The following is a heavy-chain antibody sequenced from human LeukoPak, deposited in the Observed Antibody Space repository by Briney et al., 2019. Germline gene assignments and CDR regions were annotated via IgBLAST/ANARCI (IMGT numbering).Heavy chain of an antibody. Sequence: PGRPRRLSCAASGFTLRSYGMHWDSQASGKGLEWGAVISYDGSNKYYADSVKGRFTISGDNSKNTLYRKMNSLRAEDTAVYYCAKQSGFGAFDIWGQGTMVTVSS. CDR3: AKQSGFGAFDI. CDR2: ISYDGSNK. D-gene: IGHD3-3*01. V-gene: IGHV3-30*18. CDR1: GFTLRSYG. J-gene: IGHJ3*02.